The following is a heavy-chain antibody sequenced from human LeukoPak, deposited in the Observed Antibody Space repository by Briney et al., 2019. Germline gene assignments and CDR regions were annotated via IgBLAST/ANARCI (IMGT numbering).Heavy chain of an antibody. J-gene: IGHJ4*02. CDR1: GFTFSRYA. Sequence: SGGSLRLSCVASGFTFSRYAMSWVRQAPGKGLEWISSISGSGGDTYYADSVRGRITTSRDNPNNMLYLQVRSLSPEDTAVYYCAKEWSMIVDYFDFWGQGTLVTVSS. V-gene: IGHV3-23*01. CDR3: AKEWSMIVDYFDF. CDR2: ISGSGGDT. D-gene: IGHD3-22*01.